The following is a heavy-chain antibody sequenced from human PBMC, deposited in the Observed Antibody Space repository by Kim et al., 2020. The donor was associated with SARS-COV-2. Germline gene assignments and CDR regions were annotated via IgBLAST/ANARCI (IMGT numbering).Heavy chain of an antibody. Sequence: SVKGRCTSSRDKATNSLYLQMNGLRAEDTAVYYCARDEDLYSSGKDAFDIWGQGTMVTVSS. D-gene: IGHD6-19*01. J-gene: IGHJ3*02. V-gene: IGHV3-11*06. CDR3: ARDEDLYSSGKDAFDI.